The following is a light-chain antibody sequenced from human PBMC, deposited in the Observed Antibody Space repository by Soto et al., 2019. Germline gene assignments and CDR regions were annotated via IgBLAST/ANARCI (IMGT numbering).Light chain of an antibody. CDR2: KVS. CDR1: QSLAHSDGVTY. CDR3: MQSAQLPRT. V-gene: IGKV2-24*01. J-gene: IGKJ4*01. Sequence: IVRTQRPLRSAVDLGQSASISCRSSQSLAHSDGVTYLGWLHPVPGQSPRLLLYKVSNRFNGVPDRFSDSGAGTDFTLKINRVEAEDAGTYYWMQSAQLPRTVGGGTTVEI.